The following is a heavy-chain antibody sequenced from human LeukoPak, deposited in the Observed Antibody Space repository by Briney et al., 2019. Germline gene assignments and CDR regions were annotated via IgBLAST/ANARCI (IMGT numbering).Heavy chain of an antibody. V-gene: IGHV1-46*01. D-gene: IGHD2-2*01. CDR3: ARQIEVVPPYYYYMDV. J-gene: IGHJ6*03. CDR2: INPSGGST. CDR1: GYTFTSYY. Sequence: ASVNVSCKASGYTFTSYYMHWVRQAPGQGLEWMGIINPSGGSTRYAQKFQGRVTMTTDTSTRTAYMELRSLRSDDTAVYYCARQIEVVPPYYYYMDVWGKGTTVTVSS.